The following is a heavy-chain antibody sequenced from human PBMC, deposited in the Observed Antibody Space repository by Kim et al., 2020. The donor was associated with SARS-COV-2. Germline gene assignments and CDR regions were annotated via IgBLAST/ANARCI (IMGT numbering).Heavy chain of an antibody. V-gene: IGHV1-46*01. D-gene: IGHD3-3*01. CDR3: AREFTIFGVISRNNFYSYYGMDV. Sequence: ASVEGLLQGIWIHLHQLLYALGATGPWTRLEWMGVINPSGGSTRYAQKFQGRVTMTRDTSTSTVYMELSSLRSEDTAVYYCAREFTIFGVISRNNFYSYYGMDVWGQGTTVTVSS. J-gene: IGHJ6*02. CDR2: INPSGGST. CDR1: IHLHQLL.